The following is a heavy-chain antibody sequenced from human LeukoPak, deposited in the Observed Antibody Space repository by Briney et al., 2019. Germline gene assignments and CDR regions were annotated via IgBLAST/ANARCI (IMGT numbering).Heavy chain of an antibody. CDR2: ISSSSSYI. V-gene: IGHV3-21*01. J-gene: IGHJ4*02. CDR1: GFTFSSYS. D-gene: IGHD6-19*01. Sequence: GGSLRLSYAASGFTFSSYSMNWVRQAPGKGLEWVSSISSSSSYIYYADSVKGRFTISRDNAKNSLYLQMNSLRAEDTAVYYCARDPVAEDYFDYWGQGTLVTVSS. CDR3: ARDPVAEDYFDY.